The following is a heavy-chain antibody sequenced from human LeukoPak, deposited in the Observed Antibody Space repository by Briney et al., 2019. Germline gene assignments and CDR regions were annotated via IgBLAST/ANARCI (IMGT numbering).Heavy chain of an antibody. J-gene: IGHJ6*03. CDR2: IKQDGSEK. D-gene: IGHD2-8*02. V-gene: IGHV3-7*01. CDR1: GFTFTKYW. CDR3: ASRYCTGVNCFAASYMCMDV. Sequence: GGSLRLSCAASGFTFTKYWMTWVRQAPGKGLEWVANIKQDGSEKYYVDSVKGRFTISRDNADRSLYLQMTSLRVEDTAVYFCASRYCTGVNCFAASYMCMDVWGKGTTVTVSS.